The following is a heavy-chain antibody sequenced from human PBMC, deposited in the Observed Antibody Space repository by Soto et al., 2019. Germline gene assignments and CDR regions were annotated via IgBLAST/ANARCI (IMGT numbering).Heavy chain of an antibody. J-gene: IGHJ3*02. V-gene: IGHV1-8*03. CDR1: GYTFTDYY. CDR3: ARDQPDNWNRHDAFDI. CDR2: MNPNSGNT. D-gene: IGHD1-20*01. Sequence: ASVKVSCKASGYTFTDYYIHWVRQAPGQGLEWMGWMNPNSGNTGYAQKFQGRVTITADTSTSTAYMELSSLRSEDTAVYYCARDQPDNWNRHDAFDIWGQGTMVTVSS.